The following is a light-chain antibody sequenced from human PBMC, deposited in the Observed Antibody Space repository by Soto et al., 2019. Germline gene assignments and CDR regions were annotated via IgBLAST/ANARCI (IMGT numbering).Light chain of an antibody. CDR3: YSYAGTYTGYV. J-gene: IGLJ1*01. CDR2: DVS. Sequence: QSALTQPRSVSGSPGQSVTISCTGTSSDVGGYNFVSWYQQHPGKAPKLMIYDVSRRPSGVPDRFSGSKSGNTASLTIFGLQAEDEADYYCYSYAGTYTGYVFGTGTKVTVL. V-gene: IGLV2-11*01. CDR1: SSDVGGYNF.